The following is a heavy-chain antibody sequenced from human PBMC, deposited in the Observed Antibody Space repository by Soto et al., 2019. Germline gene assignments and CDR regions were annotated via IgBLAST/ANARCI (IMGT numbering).Heavy chain of an antibody. V-gene: IGHV4-39*01. Sequence: QLQLQESGPGLVKPSETLSLTCTVSGGSISSSSYYWGWIRQPPGKGLEWIGSIYDSGSNYYNPSLKSRVTLPVDTSKNQFSVKLSSVPAADTAVYYCARQGRYCSGGSCSDAFDIWGQGTMVTVSS. CDR3: ARQGRYCSGGSCSDAFDI. J-gene: IGHJ3*02. CDR1: GGSISSSSYY. CDR2: IYDSGSN. D-gene: IGHD2-15*01.